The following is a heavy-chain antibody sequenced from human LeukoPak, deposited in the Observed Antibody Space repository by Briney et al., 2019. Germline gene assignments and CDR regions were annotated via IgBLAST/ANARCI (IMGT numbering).Heavy chain of an antibody. Sequence: GGSLRLSCAASGFTFSTYWMSWVRQAPGKGLERVANIKQDGSEKYYVDPVKGRFTISRDNAKNSLDLQMNSLRAEDTAVYYCARGRTRTLDYWGQGTLVTVSS. CDR2: IKQDGSEK. V-gene: IGHV3-7*04. D-gene: IGHD1/OR15-1a*01. CDR1: GFTFSTYW. CDR3: ARGRTRTLDY. J-gene: IGHJ4*02.